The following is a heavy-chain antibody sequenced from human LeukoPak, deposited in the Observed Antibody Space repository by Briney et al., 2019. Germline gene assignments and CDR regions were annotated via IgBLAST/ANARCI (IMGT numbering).Heavy chain of an antibody. CDR2: IKEDGSEK. CDR3: ARHGGAFDI. CDR1: GFTFSNYW. J-gene: IGHJ3*02. D-gene: IGHD3-10*01. Sequence: GGSLRLSCAASGFTFSNYWMSWVHQAPGKGLEWVAKIKEDGSEKYYVDSVKGRFTISRDNAKNSLYPQMNSLRAEDTAVYYCARHGGAFDIWGQGTLVTVSS. V-gene: IGHV3-7*01.